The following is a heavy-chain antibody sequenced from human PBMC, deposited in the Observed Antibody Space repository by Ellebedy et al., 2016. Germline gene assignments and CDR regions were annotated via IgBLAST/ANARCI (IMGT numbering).Heavy chain of an antibody. J-gene: IGHJ4*02. CDR2: IYTSGST. CDR3: ARGTVALRPLRYFDS. D-gene: IGHD6-19*01. V-gene: IGHV4-4*07. CDR1: GGSISNYY. Sequence: SETLSLXXTVSGGSISNYYWSWIRQPAGKGLEWIGSIYTSGSTNYNPSLKSRVTMSVDTSKNQFSLILNSVTAADTAVYYCARGTVALRPLRYFDSWGQGTLVAVSS.